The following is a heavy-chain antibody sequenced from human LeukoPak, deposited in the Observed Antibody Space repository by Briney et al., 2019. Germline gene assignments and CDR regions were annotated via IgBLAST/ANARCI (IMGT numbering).Heavy chain of an antibody. Sequence: QTLTLTCTFSGFSLSTSVMCVSWIRQPPGKSLEWLARIDWDDDKYYSTSLKTRLTISKDTSKNQVVLTMTNMDPVDTATYYCARTMVRGVITIDYWGQGTLVTVSS. CDR3: ARTMVRGVITIDY. V-gene: IGHV2-70*11. J-gene: IGHJ4*02. CDR2: IDWDDDK. D-gene: IGHD3-10*01. CDR1: GFSLSTSVMC.